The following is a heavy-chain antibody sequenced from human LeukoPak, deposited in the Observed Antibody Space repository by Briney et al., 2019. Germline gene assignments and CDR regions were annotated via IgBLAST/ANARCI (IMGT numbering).Heavy chain of an antibody. J-gene: IGHJ4*02. D-gene: IGHD1-26*01. CDR1: GFILSGYN. Sequence: GGSLRLSCAASGFILSGYNMHWVRQAPGKGLEWVSVIYSGGSTYYADSVKGRFTISRDNSKNTLYLQMNSLRAEDTAVYYCAREWDTGDWGQGTLVTVSS. CDR3: AREWDTGD. V-gene: IGHV3-53*01. CDR2: IYSGGST.